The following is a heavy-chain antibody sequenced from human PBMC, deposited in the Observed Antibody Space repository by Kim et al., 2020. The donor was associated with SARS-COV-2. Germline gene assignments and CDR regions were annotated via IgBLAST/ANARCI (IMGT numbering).Heavy chain of an antibody. CDR3: ARDLPYSGSGLFVY. D-gene: IGHD6-13*01. V-gene: IGHV3-30*04. Sequence: GGSLRLSCAASGFTFSNYAMHWVRQAPGKGLEWVAVISYDGSNKYYADSVKGRFTISRDNSKNTLYLQMNSLRAEDTAVYYCARDLPYSGSGLFVYWGQG. J-gene: IGHJ4*02. CDR1: GFTFSNYA. CDR2: ISYDGSNK.